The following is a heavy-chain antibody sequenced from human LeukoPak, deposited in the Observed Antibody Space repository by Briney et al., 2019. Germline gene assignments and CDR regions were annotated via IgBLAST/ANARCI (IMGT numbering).Heavy chain of an antibody. V-gene: IGHV1-2*02. CDR1: GYTFTGYY. CDR3: ARDVSHPTASIAARTLDY. Sequence: ASVKVSCKASGYTFTGYYMHWVRQAPGQGLEWMGWINPNSGGTNYAQKFQGRVTMTRDTSISTAYMELSRLRSDDTAVYYCARDVSHPTASIAARTLDYWGQGTLVTVSS. D-gene: IGHD6-6*01. J-gene: IGHJ4*02. CDR2: INPNSGGT.